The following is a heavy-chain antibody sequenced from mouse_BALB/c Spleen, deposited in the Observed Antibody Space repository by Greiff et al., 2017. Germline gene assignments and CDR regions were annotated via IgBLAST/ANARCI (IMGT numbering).Heavy chain of an antibody. CDR2: INSNGGST. CDR1: GFTFSSYY. CDR3: ARQGGYYYGSSYCWYFDV. J-gene: IGHJ1*01. Sequence: EVQVVESGGGLVKLGGSLKLSCAASGFTFSSYYMSWVRQTPEKRLELVAAINSNGGSTYYPDTVKGRFTISRDNAKNTLYLQMSSLKSEDTALYYCARQGGYYYGSSYCWYFDVWGAGTTVTVSS. D-gene: IGHD1-1*01. V-gene: IGHV5-6-2*01.